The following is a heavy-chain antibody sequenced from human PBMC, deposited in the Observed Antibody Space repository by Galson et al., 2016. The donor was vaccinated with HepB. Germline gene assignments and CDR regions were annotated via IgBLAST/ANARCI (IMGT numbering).Heavy chain of an antibody. J-gene: IGHJ3*02. Sequence: PALVKPTQTLTLTCTFSGFSLRSSGVGVGWIRQPPGKALEWLALIYWDDDKRYSPSLKSRLTITKGTSKNQVVLTMTNMDPVDTATYYLAHRNGGSGNYETTNAFDIWGQGKSVIVSS. D-gene: IGHD1-26*01. CDR1: GFSLRSSGVG. CDR2: IYWDDDK. V-gene: IGHV2-5*02. CDR3: AHRNGGSGNYETTNAFDI.